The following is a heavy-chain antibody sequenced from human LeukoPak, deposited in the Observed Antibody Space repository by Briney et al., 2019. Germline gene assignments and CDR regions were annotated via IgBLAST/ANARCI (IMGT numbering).Heavy chain of an antibody. CDR2: TATSGNYI. CDR1: GFTFSNYG. D-gene: IGHD3-10*01. CDR3: ARGRSITLLRGVAMSDGFDI. J-gene: IGHJ3*02. V-gene: IGHV3-21*01. Sequence: GGSLRLSCAASGFTFSNYGMNWVRQAPGKGLEWVSFTATSGNYIYYGDSVKGRFTISRDNAKNLVFLQMNGLRAEDTAVYYCARGRSITLLRGVAMSDGFDIWGQGAMVAVSS.